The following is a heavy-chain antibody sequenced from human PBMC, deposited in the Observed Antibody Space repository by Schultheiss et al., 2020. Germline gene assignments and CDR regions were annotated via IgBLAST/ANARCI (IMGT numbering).Heavy chain of an antibody. D-gene: IGHD6-13*01. CDR2: IYHSGST. V-gene: IGHV4-59*12. J-gene: IGHJ6*02. CDR3: ARERVYSSSWRYGMDV. Sequence: SETLSLTCTVSGGSISSYYWSWIRQPPGKGLEWIGSIYHSGSTNYNPSLKSRVTISVDKSKNQFSLKLSSVTAADTAVYYCARERVYSSSWRYGMDVWGQGTTVTVSS. CDR1: GGSISSYY.